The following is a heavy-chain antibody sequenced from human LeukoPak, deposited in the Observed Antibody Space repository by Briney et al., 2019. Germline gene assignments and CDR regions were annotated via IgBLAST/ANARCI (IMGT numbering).Heavy chain of an antibody. V-gene: IGHV1-18*01. CDR3: ARVNSEVGAAGNFDY. CDR2: IGAYNGNT. D-gene: IGHD1-26*01. J-gene: IGHJ4*02. CDR1: GYTFTSYG. Sequence: ASVKVSCKASGYTFTSYGISWVRQAPGQGLEWMGWIGAYNGNTNYAQKLQGRVTMTTDTSTSTAYMELRSLRSDDTAVYYCARVNSEVGAAGNFDYWGQGTLVTVSS.